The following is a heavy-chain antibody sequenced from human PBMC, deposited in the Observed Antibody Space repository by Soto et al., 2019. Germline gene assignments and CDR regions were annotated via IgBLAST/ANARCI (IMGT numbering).Heavy chain of an antibody. J-gene: IGHJ4*02. Sequence: PGGSPRLSCAASGFTFSSYAMHWVRQAPGKGLEWVAVISYDGSNKYYADSVKGRFTISRDNSKNTLYLQMNSLRAEDTAVYYCARDLHRIGYSGYDFDYWGQGTLVTVSS. CDR1: GFTFSSYA. D-gene: IGHD5-12*01. V-gene: IGHV3-30-3*01. CDR3: ARDLHRIGYSGYDFDY. CDR2: ISYDGSNK.